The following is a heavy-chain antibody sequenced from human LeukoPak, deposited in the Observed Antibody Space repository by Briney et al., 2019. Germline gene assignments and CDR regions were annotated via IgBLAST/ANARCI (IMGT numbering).Heavy chain of an antibody. CDR3: TKHPSTDGYNS. D-gene: IGHD5-24*01. J-gene: IGHJ5*02. Sequence: GGSLRLSCAVSGFTFSTYAMSWVRQAPGKGLEWVSVISGSGDNTYYADSVKGRFTISRDNFKNTLYLQMNSLRAEDTALYYCTKHPSTDGYNSWGQGTLVTVSS. CDR1: GFTFSTYA. V-gene: IGHV3-23*01. CDR2: ISGSGDNT.